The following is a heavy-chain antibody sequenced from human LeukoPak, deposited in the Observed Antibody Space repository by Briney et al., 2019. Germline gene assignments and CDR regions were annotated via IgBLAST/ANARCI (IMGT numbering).Heavy chain of an antibody. D-gene: IGHD3-3*01. CDR1: GYTFTGYY. J-gene: IGHJ5*02. Sequence: ASVKVSCKASGYTFTGYYMHWVRQAPGQGLEWMGWINPNSGGTNYAQKFQGRVTMTRDTSISTAYMELSRLRSDDTAVYYCARSGSITIFGVVIEGSTDNWFDPWGQGTLVTVSS. V-gene: IGHV1-2*02. CDR3: ARSGSITIFGVVIEGSTDNWFDP. CDR2: INPNSGGT.